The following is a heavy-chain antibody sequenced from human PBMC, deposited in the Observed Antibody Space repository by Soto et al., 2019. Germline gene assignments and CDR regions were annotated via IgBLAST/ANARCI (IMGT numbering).Heavy chain of an antibody. Sequence: EVQLVESGGGLVQPGGSLRRSCAASGFTFSSYSMNWVRQAPGKGLEWVSYISSSSSTIYYADSVKGRFTISRDNAKNSLYLQMNSLRDEDTAVYYCAREENDYGDCLDYWGQGTLVTVSS. V-gene: IGHV3-48*02. CDR1: GFTFSSYS. J-gene: IGHJ4*02. D-gene: IGHD4-17*01. CDR2: ISSSSSTI. CDR3: AREENDYGDCLDY.